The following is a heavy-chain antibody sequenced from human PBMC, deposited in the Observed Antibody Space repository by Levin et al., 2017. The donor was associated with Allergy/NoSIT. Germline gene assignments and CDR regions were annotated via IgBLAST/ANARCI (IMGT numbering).Heavy chain of an antibody. Sequence: GESLKISCAASGFTFSSYAMSWVRQAPGKGLEWVSAISGSGGSTYYADSVKGRFTISRDNSKNTLYLQMNSLRAEDTAVYYCAKDALYDSSGYYYVWGQGTLVTVSS. V-gene: IGHV3-23*01. CDR3: AKDALYDSSGYYYV. D-gene: IGHD3-22*01. CDR2: ISGSGGST. CDR1: GFTFSSYA. J-gene: IGHJ4*02.